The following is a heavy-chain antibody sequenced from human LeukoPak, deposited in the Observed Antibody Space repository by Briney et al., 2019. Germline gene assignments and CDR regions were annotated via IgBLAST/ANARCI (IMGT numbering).Heavy chain of an antibody. CDR3: ARPYYYDSRIDP. V-gene: IGHV4-30-4*01. CDR1: GGSISSGDYY. J-gene: IGHJ5*02. CDR2: MYYSGST. D-gene: IGHD3-22*01. Sequence: SQTLSLTCTVSGGSISSGDYYWSWIRQPPGKGLEWIAYMYYSGSTYYNPSLKSRVTMSADTSKNRLSLKLSSVTAADTAVYYCARPYYYDSRIDPWGQGILVTVSS.